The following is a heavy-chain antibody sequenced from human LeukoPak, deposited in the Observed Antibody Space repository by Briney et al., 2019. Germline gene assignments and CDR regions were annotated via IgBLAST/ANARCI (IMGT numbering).Heavy chain of an antibody. CDR3: ARETTVTTFYFDY. CDR2: IKGNGLTT. V-gene: IGHV3-11*04. CDR1: GFTFSDYY. Sequence: GGSLRLSCAASGFTFSDYYMTWIRQAPGKGLEWLSHIKGNGLTTYYADSVKGRFTISGDNAKNSLYLQMNSLRAEDTAVYYCARETTVTTFYFDYWGQGALVTVSS. J-gene: IGHJ4*02. D-gene: IGHD4-17*01.